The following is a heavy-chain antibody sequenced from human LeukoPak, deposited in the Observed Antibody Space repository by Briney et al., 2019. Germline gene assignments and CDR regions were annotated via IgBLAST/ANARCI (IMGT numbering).Heavy chain of an antibody. CDR1: GGSFSGYY. V-gene: IGHV4-59*01. J-gene: IGHJ4*02. CDR3: ARGGGYSYGYDY. Sequence: SETLSLACAVYGGSFSGYYWSWIRQPPGEGREWIGYIYYSGSTNYNPSLKGRSTISVDTPKNQFSLKLSSVTAADTAVYYCARGGGYSYGYDYWGQGTLVTVSS. CDR2: IYYSGST. D-gene: IGHD5-18*01.